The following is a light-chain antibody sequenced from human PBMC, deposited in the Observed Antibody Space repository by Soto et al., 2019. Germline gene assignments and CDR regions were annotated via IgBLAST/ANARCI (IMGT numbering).Light chain of an antibody. J-gene: IGLJ3*02. Sequence: QSVLTQPASVSGSPGQSITISCTGTSSDVATYNLVSWYQQRPGTAPQLIIYEVTKRPSGVSTRFSGSQSGNTASLTISGLQADDEADYYCCSRVFGGRTKLTVL. CDR1: SSDVATYNL. V-gene: IGLV2-23*02. CDR3: CSRV. CDR2: EVT.